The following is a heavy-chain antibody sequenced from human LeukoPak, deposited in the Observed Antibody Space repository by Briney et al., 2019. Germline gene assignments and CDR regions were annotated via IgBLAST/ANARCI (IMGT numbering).Heavy chain of an antibody. J-gene: IGHJ4*01. V-gene: IGHV3-9*01. CDR2: ISWNSGSI. Sequence: GRSLRLSCAASAFTIDDYAMHWVRQAPGKGLEWVSGISWNSGSIGYADSVKGRFTISRDNAKNSLYLQMNSLRAEDTALYYCAKDNRLAPYYFDYWGHGTLVTVSS. CDR3: AKDNRLAPYYFDY. CDR1: AFTIDDYA. D-gene: IGHD3-9*01.